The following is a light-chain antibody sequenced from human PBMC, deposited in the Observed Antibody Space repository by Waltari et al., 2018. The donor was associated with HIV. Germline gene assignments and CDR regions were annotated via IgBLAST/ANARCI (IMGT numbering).Light chain of an antibody. Sequence: QSALTQPRSVSGSPGQSVTISCTGTSRDVGAYNYVSWYQQHPGKAPKLIIYDVRRRPSGLPDRFSGSKSGNTASLTISGLQAEDEADYYCCSYAGNYTGVFGGGTKLTVL. J-gene: IGLJ3*02. CDR2: DVR. CDR3: CSYAGNYTGV. CDR1: SRDVGAYNY. V-gene: IGLV2-11*01.